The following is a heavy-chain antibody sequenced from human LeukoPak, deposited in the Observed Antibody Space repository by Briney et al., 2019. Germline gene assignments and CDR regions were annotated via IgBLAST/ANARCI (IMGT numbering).Heavy chain of an antibody. Sequence: YPGGSLRLSCAASGFTFSSYAMSWVRQAPGKGLEWVSAISGSGGSTYYADSVKGRFTISRDNSKNTLYLQMNSLRAEDTAVYYCAKTQWFGESYYMDVWGKGTTVTVSS. CDR2: ISGSGGST. V-gene: IGHV3-23*01. CDR1: GFTFSSYA. CDR3: AKTQWFGESYYMDV. J-gene: IGHJ6*03. D-gene: IGHD3-10*01.